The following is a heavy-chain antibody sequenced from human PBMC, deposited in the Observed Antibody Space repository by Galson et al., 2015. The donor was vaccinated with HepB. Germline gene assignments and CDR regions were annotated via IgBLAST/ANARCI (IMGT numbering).Heavy chain of an antibody. Sequence: SCKASGYNLINYGINWVRQAPGQGLEWMGWISGYNDNTNYAEKFQGRITMTTDTSTSTTYMELRSLRLDDTAVYYCARARYSTSPPDYWGHGTLVTVSS. CDR1: GYNLINYG. J-gene: IGHJ4*01. D-gene: IGHD6-13*01. V-gene: IGHV1-18*01. CDR2: ISGYNDNT. CDR3: ARARYSTSPPDY.